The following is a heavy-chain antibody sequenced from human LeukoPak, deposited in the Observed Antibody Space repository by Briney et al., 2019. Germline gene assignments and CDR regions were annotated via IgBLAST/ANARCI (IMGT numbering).Heavy chain of an antibody. V-gene: IGHV3-7*01. Sequence: PGGSLRLSCVASGFTISTYWMSWVRQAPGKGLEWVANIKEDGSEKYYVDSVKGRFTISRDNAKNSLYLQVSDLRAEDTAVYYCARDWLGTSYWGQGTLVTVSS. CDR1: GFTISTYW. J-gene: IGHJ4*02. D-gene: IGHD1-7*01. CDR2: IKEDGSEK. CDR3: ARDWLGTSY.